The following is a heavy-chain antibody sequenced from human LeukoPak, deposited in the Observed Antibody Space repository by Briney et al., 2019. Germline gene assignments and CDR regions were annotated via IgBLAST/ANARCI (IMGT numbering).Heavy chain of an antibody. CDR3: ASISDLLYYFDS. CDR2: SYTGGNT. V-gene: IGHV3-66*01. J-gene: IGHJ4*02. Sequence: PGGSLRLSCAASGFTFSDYYMSWIRQAPGKGLEWVSVSYTGGNTHYADSVKGRFTLSRDNSKNTVYLQMNSLRVEDTAMYYCASISDLLYYFDSWGQGTLVTVSS. CDR1: GFTFSDYY.